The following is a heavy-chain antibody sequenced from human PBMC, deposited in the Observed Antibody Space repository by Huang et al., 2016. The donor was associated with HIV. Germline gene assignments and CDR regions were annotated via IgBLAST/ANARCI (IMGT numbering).Heavy chain of an antibody. V-gene: IGHV4-34*01. J-gene: IGHJ4*02. CDR2: INHSGST. Sequence: QVQLQQWGAGVLKPSETLSLTCAVYGGSFSGYYWSWIRQSTGKGLEWIGEINHSGSTNYIPSLKSRVTMSVDTSKNQFSLKLSSVTAADTAVYYCASLFFDYWGQGILVTVSS. CDR1: GGSFSGYY. CDR3: ASLFFDY.